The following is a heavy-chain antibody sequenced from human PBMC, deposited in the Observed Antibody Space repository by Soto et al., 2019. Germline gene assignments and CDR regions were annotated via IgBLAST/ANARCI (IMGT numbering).Heavy chain of an antibody. J-gene: IGHJ4*02. D-gene: IGHD6-19*01. Sequence: QMQLVESGGGVVQPGRSLRLSCVASGFSFSNHGMHWVRQAPGKGLEWVAVISYDGSNKDYVESVKGRFTISRDNSKNAVYLQINRLRVEDTAVFYCARNSRATVAGAPDYWGQGTLVTVSS. CDR3: ARNSRATVAGAPDY. CDR2: ISYDGSNK. CDR1: GFSFSNHG. V-gene: IGHV3-30*03.